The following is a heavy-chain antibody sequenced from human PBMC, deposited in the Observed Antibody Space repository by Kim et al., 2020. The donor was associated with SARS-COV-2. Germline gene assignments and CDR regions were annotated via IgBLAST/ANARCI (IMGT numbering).Heavy chain of an antibody. CDR3: ARDYCSGGSCKKYFDY. V-gene: IGHV1-3*01. J-gene: IGHJ4*02. CDR2: INAGNGNT. CDR1: GYTFTSHA. Sequence: ASVKVSCKASGYTFTSHAIHWVRQAPGQRLEWMGWINAGNGNTKYSQKFQGRVTITRDTSASTAYMELSSLRSEDTAVYYCARDYCSGGSCKKYFDYWGQGTLVTVSS. D-gene: IGHD2-15*01.